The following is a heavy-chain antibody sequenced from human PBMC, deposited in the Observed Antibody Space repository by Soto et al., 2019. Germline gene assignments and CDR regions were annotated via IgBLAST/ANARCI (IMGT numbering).Heavy chain of an antibody. CDR1: GGSFSGYY. CDR3: ARDYGDYVGDYYYMDV. V-gene: IGHV4-34*01. Sequence: QVQLQQWGAGLLKPSETLSLTCAVYGGSFSGYYWSWIRQPPGKGLEWIGEINHSGSTNYNPSLKSRVTISVDTSKNQFSLKLSSVTAADTAVYYCARDYGDYVGDYYYMDVWGKGTTVTVSS. J-gene: IGHJ6*03. CDR2: INHSGST. D-gene: IGHD4-17*01.